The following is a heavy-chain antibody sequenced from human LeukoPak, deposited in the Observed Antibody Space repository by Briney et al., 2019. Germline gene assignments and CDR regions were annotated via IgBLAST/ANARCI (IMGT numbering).Heavy chain of an antibody. V-gene: IGHV3-23*01. CDR1: GFTFSSYA. Sequence: PGGSLRLSCAASGFTFSSYAMSWLRQAPQKGLEWVSGISVTGDITYYADSVKGRFTIARDNARTTLYLQLNSLRADDTAVYYCAKSHITRYPLQYYFDLWGQGAQVIVSS. CDR2: ISVTGDIT. D-gene: IGHD2-21*01. CDR3: AKSHITRYPLQYYFDL. J-gene: IGHJ4*02.